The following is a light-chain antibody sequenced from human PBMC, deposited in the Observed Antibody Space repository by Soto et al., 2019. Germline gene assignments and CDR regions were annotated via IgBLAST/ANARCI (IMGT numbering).Light chain of an antibody. Sequence: QSVLTQPPSASGTPGQRVTISCSGSSSNIGSYYVYWYQQLPGTAPKLLIFGNNQRPSGVPDRFSGSKSGTSASLAISGLRSEDEADYYCATWDGSLRVFGGATKVTVL. CDR3: ATWDGSLRV. CDR2: GNN. CDR1: SSNIGSYY. J-gene: IGLJ2*01. V-gene: IGLV1-47*01.